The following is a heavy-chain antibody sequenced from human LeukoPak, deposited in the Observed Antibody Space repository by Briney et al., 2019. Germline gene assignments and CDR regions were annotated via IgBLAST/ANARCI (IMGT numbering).Heavy chain of an antibody. V-gene: IGHV3-20*04. Sequence: GGSLRLSCAASGFTFSSYGMSWVRQAPGKGLEWVSGINWNGGSTGCADSVKGRFTISRDNAKNSLYLQMNSLRAEDTALYYCAREYTAMVTAYFDYWGQGALVTVSS. D-gene: IGHD5-18*01. CDR3: AREYTAMVTAYFDY. J-gene: IGHJ4*02. CDR2: INWNGGST. CDR1: GFTFSSYG.